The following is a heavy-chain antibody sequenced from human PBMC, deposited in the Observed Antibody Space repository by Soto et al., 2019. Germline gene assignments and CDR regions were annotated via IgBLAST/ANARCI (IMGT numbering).Heavy chain of an antibody. CDR3: ARGVGYYDTSGYSRGWFDP. J-gene: IGHJ5*02. D-gene: IGHD3-22*01. V-gene: IGHV4-30-4*01. Sequence: QVQLQKSGPGLVKPSQTLSLTCTVSGGSISSGDYYWSWIRQPPGKGLEWIGYIYYSGSTDYNPSLKSRVTISVDTSKNQFSLKLNSVTAADTAVYYCARGVGYYDTSGYSRGWFDPWGQGTLVTVSS. CDR1: GGSISSGDYY. CDR2: IYYSGST.